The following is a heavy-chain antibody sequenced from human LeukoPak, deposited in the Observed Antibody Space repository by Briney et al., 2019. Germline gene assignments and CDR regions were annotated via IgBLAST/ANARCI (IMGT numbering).Heavy chain of an antibody. Sequence: GGSLRLSCAASGFIFSSYEMSWVRQAPGKGLEWVSYISSSGRTMYYADSVKGRFTVSRDNAKNSLYLQMNSLRAEDTAIYYCARDRSRPGAFDIWGQGTMVTVSS. CDR2: ISSSGRTM. J-gene: IGHJ3*02. V-gene: IGHV3-48*03. CDR3: ARDRSRPGAFDI. CDR1: GFIFSSYE.